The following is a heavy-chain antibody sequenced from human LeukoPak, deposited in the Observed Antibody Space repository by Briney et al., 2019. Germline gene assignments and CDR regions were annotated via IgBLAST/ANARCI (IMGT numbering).Heavy chain of an antibody. D-gene: IGHD3-3*01. V-gene: IGHV3-30*18. Sequence: GXLRLSCAASGFTFSSYGMHWVRQAPGKGLEWVAVISYDGSNKYYADSVKGRFTISRDNSKNTLYLQMNSLRAEDTAVYYCAKEPYDFWSGSKNYYFDYWGQGTLVTVSS. CDR2: ISYDGSNK. CDR1: GFTFSSYG. CDR3: AKEPYDFWSGSKNYYFDY. J-gene: IGHJ4*02.